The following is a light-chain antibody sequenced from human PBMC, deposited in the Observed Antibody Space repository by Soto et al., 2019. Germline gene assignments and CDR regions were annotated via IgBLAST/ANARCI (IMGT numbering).Light chain of an antibody. CDR2: KAS. V-gene: IGKV1-5*03. J-gene: IGKJ2*01. CDR3: QQYNTHSYT. Sequence: DIQMTQSPSTLSGSVGDRVTITCRASQTISSWLAWYQQKPGKAPKLLIYKASNLENGVPSRFSGSGSGTEFTLTISSLQPDDFATYFCQQYNTHSYTFGQGTKLAIK. CDR1: QTISSW.